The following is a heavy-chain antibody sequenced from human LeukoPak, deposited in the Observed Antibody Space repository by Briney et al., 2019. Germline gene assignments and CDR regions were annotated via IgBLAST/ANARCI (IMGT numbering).Heavy chain of an antibody. Sequence: PGGSLRLSCTASGFTFSDYYMSWIRQAPGKGLEWVSYISSSGSTIYYADSVKGRFTISRDNAKNSLYLQMNSLRAEDTAVYYCANYYDSSGYYRDAFDIWGQGTMVTVSS. V-gene: IGHV3-11*01. CDR3: ANYYDSSGYYRDAFDI. CDR1: GFTFSDYY. J-gene: IGHJ3*02. D-gene: IGHD3-22*01. CDR2: ISSSGSTI.